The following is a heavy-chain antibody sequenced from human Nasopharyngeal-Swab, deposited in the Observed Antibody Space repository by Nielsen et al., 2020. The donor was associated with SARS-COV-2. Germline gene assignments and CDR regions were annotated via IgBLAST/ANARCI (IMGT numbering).Heavy chain of an antibody. CDR3: AREGAGSETIYYYYYMDV. CDR2: IYYSGST. V-gene: IGHV4-39*07. Sequence: SETLSLTCTVSGGSISSSSYYWGWIRQPPGKGLEWIGSIYYSGSTYYNPSLKSRVTISVDTSKNQFSLKLSSVTAADTAVYYCAREGAGSETIYYYYYMDVWGKGTTVTSP. D-gene: IGHD1-14*01. CDR1: GGSISSSSYY. J-gene: IGHJ6*03.